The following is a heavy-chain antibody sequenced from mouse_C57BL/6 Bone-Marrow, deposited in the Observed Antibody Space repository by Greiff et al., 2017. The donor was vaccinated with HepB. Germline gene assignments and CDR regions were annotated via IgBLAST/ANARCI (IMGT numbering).Heavy chain of an antibody. CDR1: GYTFTSYW. V-gene: IGHV1-55*01. CDR2: IYPGSGST. J-gene: IGHJ3*01. CDR3: AREGYDSSWFAY. D-gene: IGHD2-4*01. Sequence: VQLQQPGAELVKPGASVKMSCKASGYTFTSYWITWVKQRPGQGLEWIGDIYPGSGSTNYNEKFKSKATLTVDTSSSTAYMQLSSLTSEDSAVYYCAREGYDSSWFAYWGQGTLVTVSA.